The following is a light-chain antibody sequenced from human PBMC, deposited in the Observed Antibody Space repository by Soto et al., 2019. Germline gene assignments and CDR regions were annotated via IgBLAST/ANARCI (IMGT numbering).Light chain of an antibody. Sequence: QSALTQPASVSGSPGQSITISCTGTSSDVGGYNYVSWYQQHPGKAPKLMIYEVSNRPSEVSGRFSGSKSGSTASLTISGLQAEDEADYYCSSYTSSSTFYVFXTGTKVTVL. CDR1: SSDVGGYNY. V-gene: IGLV2-14*01. J-gene: IGLJ1*01. CDR2: EVS. CDR3: SSYTSSSTFYV.